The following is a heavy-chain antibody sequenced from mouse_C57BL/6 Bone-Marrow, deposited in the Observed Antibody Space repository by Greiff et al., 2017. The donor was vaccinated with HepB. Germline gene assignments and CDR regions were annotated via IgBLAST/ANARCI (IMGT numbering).Heavy chain of an antibody. Sequence: EVQLVESGEGLVKPGGSLKLSCAASGFTFSSYAMSWVRQTPEKRLEWVAYISSGGDYIYYADTVKGRFTISRDNARNTLYLQMSSLKSEDTAMYYCTRRLLYSNYDYFDYWGQGTTLTVSS. CDR3: TRRLLYSNYDYFDY. D-gene: IGHD2-5*01. J-gene: IGHJ2*01. CDR2: ISSGGDYI. V-gene: IGHV5-9-1*02. CDR1: GFTFSSYA.